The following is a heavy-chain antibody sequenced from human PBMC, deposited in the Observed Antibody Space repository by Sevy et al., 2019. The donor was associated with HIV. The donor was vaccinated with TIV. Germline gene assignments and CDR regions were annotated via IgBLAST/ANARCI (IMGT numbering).Heavy chain of an antibody. Sequence: GGSLRLSCAASAFSLSNYYMTWVRQAPGKGLEWVANIKQGGNEQFYLESVKGRFTISRDDSKNSVYLQMTSLRAEDTAVYYCAREGLIYDDDGPDFDDAFDIWGHGTMVTVSS. V-gene: IGHV3-7*01. D-gene: IGHD3-22*01. CDR3: AREGLIYDDDGPDFDDAFDI. CDR1: AFSLSNYY. J-gene: IGHJ3*02. CDR2: IKQGGNEQ.